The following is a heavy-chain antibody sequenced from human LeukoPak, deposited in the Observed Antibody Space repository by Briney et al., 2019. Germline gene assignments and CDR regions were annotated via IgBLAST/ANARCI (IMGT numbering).Heavy chain of an antibody. Sequence: APVKVSCKASGYSLTTYGITWVRQAPGQGLEWMGWITTYNGNTNYARKLQGRVTMTTDTSTNTAYMELGSLRPDDTAVYYCARLIEYRTSSRVFDIWGQGTMVTVSS. CDR1: GYSLTTYG. V-gene: IGHV1-18*01. J-gene: IGHJ3*02. CDR3: ARLIEYRTSSRVFDI. CDR2: ITTYNGNT. D-gene: IGHD6-6*01.